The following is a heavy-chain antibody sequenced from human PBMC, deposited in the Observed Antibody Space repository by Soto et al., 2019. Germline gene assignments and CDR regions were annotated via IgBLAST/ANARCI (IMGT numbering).Heavy chain of an antibody. CDR1: GFTFSSYA. CDR3: VKTRGGNNFDFFD. D-gene: IGHD2-15*01. CDR2: VRGNGDPP. Sequence: PGGSLRLSCSTSGFTFSSYAIHWVRQSQGKGLEYISGVRGNGDPPFYADSVKGRFTISRDNSKNTVYLQMSSLSADDAAVYYCVKTRGGNNFDFFDWGQGTLVTSPQ. V-gene: IGHV3-64D*06. J-gene: IGHJ4*02.